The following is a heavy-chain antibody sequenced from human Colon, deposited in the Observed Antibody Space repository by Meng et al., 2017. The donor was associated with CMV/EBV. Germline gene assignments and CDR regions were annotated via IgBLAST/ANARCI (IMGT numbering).Heavy chain of an antibody. CDR3: AKGFY. CDR1: GFRFSNDV. V-gene: IGHV3-23*04. CDR2: ISGNGANS. Sequence: VGFGGALVQPVRSRRLSCAVSGFRFSNDVMTCVRQAPGKGLEWAATISGNGANSYYADSVKGRFTISRDNSKNMVYLQMKTLRDEDTAVYYCAKGFYWGQGTLVTVSS. J-gene: IGHJ4*02.